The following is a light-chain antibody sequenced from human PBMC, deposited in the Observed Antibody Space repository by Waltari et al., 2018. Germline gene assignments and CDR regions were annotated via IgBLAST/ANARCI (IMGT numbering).Light chain of an antibody. V-gene: IGLV1-51*01. CDR3: GTWDSSLSADV. CDR1: LSNIGRNY. Sequence: QSMLTQPPSVSAAPGPTVTISCSGGLSNIGRNYVAWYQQFPGNAPKRLIYDTNKRPSGIPDRFSGSKSGTSATLAITGLQIGDEAHYYCGTWDSSLSADVFGGGTKLTVL. CDR2: DTN. J-gene: IGLJ2*01.